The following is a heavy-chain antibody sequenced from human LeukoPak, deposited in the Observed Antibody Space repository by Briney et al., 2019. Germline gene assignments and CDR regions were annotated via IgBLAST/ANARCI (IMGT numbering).Heavy chain of an antibody. CDR2: IYTSGST. J-gene: IGHJ4*02. CDR3: ARLGIAARSYPERPYYFDY. V-gene: IGHV4-4*09. Sequence: PSETLSLTCTVSGGSISSYYWSWIRQPPGKGLEWIGYIYTSGSTNYNPSLKSRVTISVDTSKNQFSLKLSSVTAADAAVYYCARLGIAARSYPERPYYFDYWGQGTLVTVSS. CDR1: GGSISSYY. D-gene: IGHD6-6*01.